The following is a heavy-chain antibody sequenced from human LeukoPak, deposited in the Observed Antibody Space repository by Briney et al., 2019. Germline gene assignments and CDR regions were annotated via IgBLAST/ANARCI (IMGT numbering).Heavy chain of an antibody. V-gene: IGHV3-11*01. CDR1: GFIFTDYY. Sequence: PGGSLRLSCAASGFIFTDYYMTWIRQAPGKGLEWVSYISSSGSTIYYADSVKGRFTISRDNAKSSLYLQMNSLRAEDTAVYYCAKVKVPYSSGWLYYFDYWGQGTLVTVSS. CDR2: ISSSGSTI. D-gene: IGHD6-19*01. J-gene: IGHJ4*02. CDR3: AKVKVPYSSGWLYYFDY.